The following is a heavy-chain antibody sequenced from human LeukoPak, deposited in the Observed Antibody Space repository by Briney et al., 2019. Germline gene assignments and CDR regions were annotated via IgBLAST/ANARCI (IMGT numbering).Heavy chain of an antibody. CDR3: ARVRDLWFGDFDY. CDR2: INPNSGDT. V-gene: IGHV1-2*02. J-gene: IGHJ4*02. CDR1: GYTFTDYY. Sequence: ASVKVSCKASGYTFTDYYMHWVRQAPGQGLEWMGWINPNSGDTNYAQKFQGRVTMTRDTSISTAYMELSRLRSDDTAVYYCARVRDLWFGDFDYWGQGTLVTVSS. D-gene: IGHD3-10*01.